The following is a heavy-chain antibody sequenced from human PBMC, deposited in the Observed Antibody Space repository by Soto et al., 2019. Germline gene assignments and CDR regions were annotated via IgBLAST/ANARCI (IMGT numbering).Heavy chain of an antibody. V-gene: IGHV3-23*01. J-gene: IGHJ6*03. Sequence: VESLRLSCAASGFTFSSYAMSWVRQAPGKGLEWVSAISGSGGSTYYADSVKGRFTISRDNSKNTLYLQMNSLRAEDTAVYYCARDRNDFWSGYYYYMDVCGKGTTVTVSS. CDR3: ARDRNDFWSGYYYYMDV. CDR2: ISGSGGST. D-gene: IGHD3-3*01. CDR1: GFTFSSYA.